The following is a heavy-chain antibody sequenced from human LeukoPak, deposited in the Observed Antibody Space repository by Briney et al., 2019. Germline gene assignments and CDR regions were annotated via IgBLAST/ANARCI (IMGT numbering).Heavy chain of an antibody. J-gene: IGHJ4*02. CDR1: GFTFTSYT. CDR2: INAGNGNT. D-gene: IGHD3-22*01. Sequence: GGSLRLSCAASGFTFTSYTMHWVRQAPGQRLEWMGWINAGNGNTKYSQKFQGRVTITRDSSASTAYMELSSLRSEDTAVYYCARDASRVVVVIDYFDYWGQGTLVTVSS. V-gene: IGHV1-3*01. CDR3: ARDASRVVVVIDYFDY.